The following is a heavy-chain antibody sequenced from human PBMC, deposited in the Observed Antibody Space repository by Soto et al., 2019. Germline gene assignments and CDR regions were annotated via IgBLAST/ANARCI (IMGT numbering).Heavy chain of an antibody. J-gene: IGHJ3*02. CDR2: INAGNGNT. V-gene: IGHV1-3*01. D-gene: IGHD6-13*01. CDR1: GYTFTSYA. CDR3: ARDWAAAGYDAFDI. Sequence: QVPLVQSGAEVKKPGASVKVSCKASGYTFTSYAMHWVRQAPGQRLEWMGWINAGNGNTKYSQKFQGRVTITRDTSASTAYMELSSLRSEDTAVYYCARDWAAAGYDAFDIWGQGTMVTVSS.